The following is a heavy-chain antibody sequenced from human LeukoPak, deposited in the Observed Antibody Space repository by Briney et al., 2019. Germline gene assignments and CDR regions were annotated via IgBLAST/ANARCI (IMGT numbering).Heavy chain of an antibody. V-gene: IGHV3-30*18. CDR1: GFTFSSYG. CDR2: ISYDGSNK. D-gene: IGHD3-3*01. CDR3: AKLRFLEWFGEKRNSNFDY. J-gene: IGHJ4*02. Sequence: PGGSLRLSCAASGFTFSSYGMHWVRQAPGKGLEWVAVISYDGSNKYYADSAKGRFTISRDNSKNTLYLQMNSLRAEDTAVYYCAKLRFLEWFGEKRNSNFDYWGQGTLVTVSS.